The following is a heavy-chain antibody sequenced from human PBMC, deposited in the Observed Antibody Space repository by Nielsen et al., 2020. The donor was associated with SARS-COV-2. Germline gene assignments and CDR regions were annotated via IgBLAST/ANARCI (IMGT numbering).Heavy chain of an antibody. CDR3: ARRAAGGSIEWYFDL. D-gene: IGHD6-13*01. CDR1: GFTLDDYG. Sequence: GESLKISCAASGFTLDDYGLSWVRQAPGKGLEWVCGMNWNGASTRYGDSVKGRFSISRDNAQNSLYLQMNSLRADDTALYYCARRAAGGSIEWYFDLWGRGTQVTVSS. CDR2: MNWNGAST. V-gene: IGHV3-20*04. J-gene: IGHJ2*01.